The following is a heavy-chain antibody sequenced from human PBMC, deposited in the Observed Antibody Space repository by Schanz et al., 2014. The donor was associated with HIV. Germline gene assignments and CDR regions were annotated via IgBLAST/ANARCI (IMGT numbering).Heavy chain of an antibody. V-gene: IGHV3-23*01. J-gene: IGHJ6*02. CDR1: GFTFSTYA. D-gene: IGHD1-7*01. CDR2: ITGSGSHI. CDR3: AKDRITGTTGVPYYYYGMDV. Sequence: EVQLLESGGGLVQPGGSLRLSCAASGFTFSTYAMNWVRQAPGKGLEWVSGITGSGSHIYYADSVKGRFTISRDNSKNTLYLQMNSLRAEDTAVYYCAKDRITGTTGVPYYYYGMDVWGQGTTVTVSS.